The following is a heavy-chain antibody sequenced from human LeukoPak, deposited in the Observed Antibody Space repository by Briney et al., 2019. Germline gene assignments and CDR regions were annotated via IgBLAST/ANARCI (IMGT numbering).Heavy chain of an antibody. Sequence: SETLSLTCTVSGGSIRSSSYYWGWIRQPPGKGLEWIGSIYYSGSTYYNPSLKSRVTISVDTSKNQFSLKLSSVTAADTAVYYCASPSVGPKTYYYDSSGYLVDYWGQGTLVTVSS. V-gene: IGHV4-39*01. CDR3: ASPSVGPKTYYYDSSGYLVDY. CDR1: GGSIRSSSYY. D-gene: IGHD3-22*01. CDR2: IYYSGST. J-gene: IGHJ4*02.